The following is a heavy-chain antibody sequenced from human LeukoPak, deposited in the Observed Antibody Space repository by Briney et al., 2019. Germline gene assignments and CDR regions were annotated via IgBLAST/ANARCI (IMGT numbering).Heavy chain of an antibody. D-gene: IGHD2-2*02. CDR2: ISWNSGSI. CDR1: GFTFDDYA. V-gene: IGHV3-9*01. Sequence: PGGSLRLSCAASGFTFDDYAMHWVRQAPGKGLEWVSGISWNSGSIGYADSVKGRFTISRDNAKNSLYLQMNSLRAEDTALYYCAKDRARDCSSTRCYTFDSWGQGTLVTVSS. CDR3: AKDRARDCSSTRCYTFDS. J-gene: IGHJ4*02.